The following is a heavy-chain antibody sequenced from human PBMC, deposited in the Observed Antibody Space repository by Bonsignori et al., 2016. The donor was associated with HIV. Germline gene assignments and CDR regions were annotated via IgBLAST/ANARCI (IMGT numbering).Heavy chain of an antibody. V-gene: IGHV3-7*04. J-gene: IGHJ4*02. CDR1: GFTFSRSW. CDR3: AGGDSLDY. D-gene: IGHD3-22*01. Sequence: EVQLVESGGGLVQPGGSLRLSCAASGFTFSRSWMNWVRQAPGKGLEWVANINPDGSGHYYVDSLKGRFTISRDNAKTSLYLQMNSLRAEDTAVYFCAGGDSLDYWGQGTLVTVSS. CDR2: INPDGSGH.